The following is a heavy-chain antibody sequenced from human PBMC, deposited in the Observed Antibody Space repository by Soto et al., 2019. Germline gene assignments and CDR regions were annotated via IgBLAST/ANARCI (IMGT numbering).Heavy chain of an antibody. CDR3: ARGLWYYFDY. V-gene: IGHV4-34*01. CDR2: INHSGST. Sequence: SWTLSLTCAVYGGSFSGYYWSWIRQPPGKGLEWIGEINHSGSTNYNPSLKSRVTISVDTSKNQFSLKLSSVTAADTAVYYCARGLWYYFDYWGQGTLVTVSS. CDR1: GGSFSGYY. J-gene: IGHJ4*02. D-gene: IGHD3-16*01.